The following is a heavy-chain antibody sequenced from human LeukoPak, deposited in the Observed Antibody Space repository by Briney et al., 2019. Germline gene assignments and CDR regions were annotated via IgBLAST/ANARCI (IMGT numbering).Heavy chain of an antibody. CDR1: GYTFTDYY. V-gene: IGHV1-2*02. J-gene: IGHJ4*02. Sequence: ASVKVSCKASGYTFTDYYMHWVRQAPGQGLEWLGWINPNSGGTSYAQKFQGRVTMTRDTSISTAYMEVSRLRSDDTAVYYCATMGATNFDHWGQGTLVTVS. CDR3: ATMGATNFDH. CDR2: INPNSGGT. D-gene: IGHD1-26*01.